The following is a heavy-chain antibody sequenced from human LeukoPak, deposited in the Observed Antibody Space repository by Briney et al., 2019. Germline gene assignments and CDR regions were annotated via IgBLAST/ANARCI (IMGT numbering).Heavy chain of an antibody. V-gene: IGHV3-33*01. Sequence: PGRSLRLSCAASGFTFSNYGMHWARQAPGKGLEWVAVIWYDGSNKYYADSVKGRFTISRDNSKNTLYLQMNSLGAEDTAVYYCAREGAPSYGMDVWGQGTTVTVSS. CDR3: AREGAPSYGMDV. J-gene: IGHJ6*02. CDR1: GFTFSNYG. CDR2: IWYDGSNK.